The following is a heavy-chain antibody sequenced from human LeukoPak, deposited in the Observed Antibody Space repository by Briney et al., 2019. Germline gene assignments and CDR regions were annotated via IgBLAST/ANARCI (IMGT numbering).Heavy chain of an antibody. CDR1: GFTLSNHW. Sequence: GGSLRLSCAASGFTLSNHWMTWVRQAPGKGLECVAIIKQDGSEKYYVDSVKGRFTISRDDAKNSLYLQMNSLRAEDTAVYYCGTGWAIDFWGQGTLVTVSS. D-gene: IGHD5-24*01. CDR3: GTGWAIDF. CDR2: IKQDGSEK. J-gene: IGHJ4*02. V-gene: IGHV3-7*01.